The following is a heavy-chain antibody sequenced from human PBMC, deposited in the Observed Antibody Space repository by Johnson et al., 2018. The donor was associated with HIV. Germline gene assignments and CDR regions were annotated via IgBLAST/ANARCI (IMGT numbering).Heavy chain of an antibody. CDR1: GFTFSSYG. CDR2: IWYVGSNK. J-gene: IGHJ3*02. CDR3: VEDRGSPEFRAAFDI. Sequence: VQLVESGGGVVQPGRSLRLSCAASGFTFSSYGMHWVRQAPGKGLEWVAAIWYVGSNKYYADSVKGRLTISRDNSKNTLSRQMNSLGDEDTAVYYCVEDRGSPEFRAAFDIWGQGTMVTGSS. D-gene: IGHD1-26*01. V-gene: IGHV3-33*06.